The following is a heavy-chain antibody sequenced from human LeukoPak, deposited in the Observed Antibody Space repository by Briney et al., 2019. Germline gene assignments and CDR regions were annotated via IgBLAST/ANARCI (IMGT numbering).Heavy chain of an antibody. V-gene: IGHV1-2*04. Sequence: ASVKVSCKASGYTFTGYYMHWVRQAPGQGLEWMGWINPNSGGTSYAQKFQGWVTMTRDTSISTAYMELSRLRSDDTAVYYCARDPGSMVRGVRGTGFDYWGQGTLVTVSS. J-gene: IGHJ4*02. CDR3: ARDPGSMVRGVRGTGFDY. CDR1: GYTFTGYY. D-gene: IGHD3-10*01. CDR2: INPNSGGT.